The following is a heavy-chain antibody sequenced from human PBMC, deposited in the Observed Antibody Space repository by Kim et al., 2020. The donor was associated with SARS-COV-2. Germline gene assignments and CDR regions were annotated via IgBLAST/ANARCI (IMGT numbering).Heavy chain of an antibody. J-gene: IGHJ4*02. CDR3: ARPSASSGYTFDY. V-gene: IGHV4-39*01. D-gene: IGHD3-22*01. Sequence: SETLSLTCTVSGVSISSSSYYWVWILQPQGKGLEGSGSIYYSWSTYYNPSLKSRVTITVDTSKNQFSLKLSSVTAADTAVYYCARPSASSGYTFDYWGQGTRVTVSS. CDR2: IYYSWST. CDR1: GVSISSSSYY.